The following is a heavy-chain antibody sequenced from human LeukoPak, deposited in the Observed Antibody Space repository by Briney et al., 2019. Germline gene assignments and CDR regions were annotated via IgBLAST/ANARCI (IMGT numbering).Heavy chain of an antibody. CDR3: ARQDYYDSSGPVDY. J-gene: IGHJ4*02. V-gene: IGHV4-39*01. Sequence: PSETLSLTCTVSGGSLSSSSYYWGWLRQPPGKGLEWFGSTYYSGSTYYNPSLKRRVTISVDTSKNQFSLKPSSVTAADTAVYYCARQDYYDSSGPVDYWGQGTLVTVSS. CDR2: TYYSGST. CDR1: GGSLSSSSYY. D-gene: IGHD3-22*01.